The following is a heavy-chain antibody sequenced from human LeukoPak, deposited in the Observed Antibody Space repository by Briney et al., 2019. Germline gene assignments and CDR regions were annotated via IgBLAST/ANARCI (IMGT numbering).Heavy chain of an antibody. D-gene: IGHD3-22*01. J-gene: IGHJ4*02. CDR2: ISSSSSYI. V-gene: IGHV3-21*01. CDR3: AXIXXYDSSGYLPFDY. Sequence: GSLXLXCAASGFTFSSYSMNWVRQAPGKGLEWVSSISSSSSYIYYADSVKGRFTISRDNAKNSLYLQMNSLRAEDTAVYYCAXIXXYDSSGYLPFDYWGQGTLVTVSS. CDR1: GFTFSSYS.